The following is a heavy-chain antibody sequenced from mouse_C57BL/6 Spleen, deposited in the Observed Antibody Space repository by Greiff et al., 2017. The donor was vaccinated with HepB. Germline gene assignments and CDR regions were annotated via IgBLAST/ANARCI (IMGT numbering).Heavy chain of an antibody. Sequence: EVQLQQSGAELVRPGASVKLSCTASGFNIKDDYMHWVKQRPEQGLEWIGWIDPENGDTEYASKFQGKATITADTSSNTAYLQLSSRTSEDTAVYYCTTPLTATYYCDYWGQGTTLTVSA. CDR1: GFNIKDDY. J-gene: IGHJ2*01. D-gene: IGHD4-1*01. CDR2: IDPENGDT. V-gene: IGHV14-4*01. CDR3: TTPLTATYYCDY.